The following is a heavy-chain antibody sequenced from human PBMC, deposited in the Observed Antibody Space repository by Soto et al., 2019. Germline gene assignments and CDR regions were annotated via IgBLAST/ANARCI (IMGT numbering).Heavy chain of an antibody. CDR3: AKGVFIFGVLIDY. Sequence: HHGGSLRLSCAASGFTFSSYAMSWVRQAPGKGLEWVSVISNSGGSTYYADSVKGRFTISRDNSKNTLYLQMSSLRAEDTAIYYCAKGVFIFGVLIDYWGQGAQVTVSS. D-gene: IGHD3-3*01. V-gene: IGHV3-23*01. CDR2: ISNSGGST. CDR1: GFTFSSYA. J-gene: IGHJ4*02.